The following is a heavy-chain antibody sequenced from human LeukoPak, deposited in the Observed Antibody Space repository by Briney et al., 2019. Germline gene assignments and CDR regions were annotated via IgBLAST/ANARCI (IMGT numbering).Heavy chain of an antibody. CDR3: ARREYYYDSSGYSVGYFDY. V-gene: IGHV5-51*01. D-gene: IGHD3-22*01. Sequence: GESLKISCKGLGYSSSYYWIGWVRQMPGKGLEWMGIIYPGDSDTRYSPSFQGQVTISADKSISTAYLQWSSLKASDTAMYYCARREYYYDSSGYSVGYFDYWGQGTLVTVSS. J-gene: IGHJ4*02. CDR2: IYPGDSDT. CDR1: GYSSSYYW.